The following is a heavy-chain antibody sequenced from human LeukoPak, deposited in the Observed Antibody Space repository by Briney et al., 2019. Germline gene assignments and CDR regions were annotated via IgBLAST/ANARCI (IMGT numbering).Heavy chain of an antibody. D-gene: IGHD3-10*01. CDR3: ARDHYYGSGSYSGDY. CDR1: GYSISSGYY. V-gene: IGHV4-38-2*02. Sequence: SETLSLTCTVSGYSISSGYYWGWIRQPPGKGLEWIGSIYHSGSTYYNPSLKSRVTISVDTSKNQFSLKLSSVTAADTAVYYCARDHYYGSGSYSGDYWGQGTLVTVSS. CDR2: IYHSGST. J-gene: IGHJ4*02.